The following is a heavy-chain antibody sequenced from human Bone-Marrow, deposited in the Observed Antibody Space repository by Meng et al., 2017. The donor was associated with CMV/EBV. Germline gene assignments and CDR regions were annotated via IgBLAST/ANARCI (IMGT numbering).Heavy chain of an antibody. CDR1: GFTFSSYA. CDR2: ISSSGSTI. Sequence: GGSLRLSCAASGFTFSSYAMTWVRQSPVKGLEWVSYISSSGSTIYYADSVKGRFTISRDNAKNSLYLQMNSLRAEDTAVYYCARDRPRGYCSGGSCKNFDYWGQGTLVTVPS. V-gene: IGHV3-48*04. D-gene: IGHD2-15*01. J-gene: IGHJ4*02. CDR3: ARDRPRGYCSGGSCKNFDY.